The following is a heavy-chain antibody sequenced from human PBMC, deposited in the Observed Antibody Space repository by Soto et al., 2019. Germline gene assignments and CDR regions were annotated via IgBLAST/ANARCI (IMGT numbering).Heavy chain of an antibody. CDR1: GFTFSNYA. CDR2: ISGSGGTT. Sequence: EVQLLESGGGLVQPGGSLRLSCAASGFTFSNYAIAWVRQAPGKGLEWVSGISGSGGTTYYADSVKGRFTISRDNSKGPLHLQMNSLRAEDTAVYYCAKSPRQWRVYFDYWGQGALVTVSS. CDR3: AKSPRQWRVYFDY. V-gene: IGHV3-23*01. D-gene: IGHD6-19*01. J-gene: IGHJ4*02.